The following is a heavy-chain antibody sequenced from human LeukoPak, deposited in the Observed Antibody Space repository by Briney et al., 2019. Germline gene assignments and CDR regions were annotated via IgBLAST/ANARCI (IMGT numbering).Heavy chain of an antibody. CDR1: GFTFDDYA. J-gene: IGHJ6*04. CDR2: ISWNSGSI. CDR3: AELGITMIGGV. D-gene: IGHD3-10*02. V-gene: IGHV3-9*01. Sequence: GGSLRLSCADSGFTFDDYAMHWVRQAPGKGLEWVSGISWNSGSIAYADSVKGRFTISRDNAKNSLNLQMNSLRAEDTAVYYCAELGITMIGGVWGKGTTVTISS.